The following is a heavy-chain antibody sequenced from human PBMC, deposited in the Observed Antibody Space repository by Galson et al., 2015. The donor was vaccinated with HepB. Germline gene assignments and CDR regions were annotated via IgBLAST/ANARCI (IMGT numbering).Heavy chain of an antibody. Sequence: SLRLSCAASGFIFSSYALHWVRQAPGKGLEWVAYISYDGTNKHYADSVKGRFTISRDKSKNTLYLHMNIQREEDTAVYYCAREGEYFFDYWGQGTLVTVSS. CDR3: AREGEYFFDY. CDR1: GFIFSSYA. V-gene: IGHV3-30*04. CDR2: ISYDGTNK. J-gene: IGHJ4*02.